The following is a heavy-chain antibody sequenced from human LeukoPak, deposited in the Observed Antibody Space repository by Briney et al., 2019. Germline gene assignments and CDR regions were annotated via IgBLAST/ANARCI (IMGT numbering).Heavy chain of an antibody. CDR3: AKDPPGVVVTYYFDY. J-gene: IGHJ4*02. Sequence: GGSLRLSCAASGFTFSSYGMHWVRQAPGKGLEWVAVISYDGSNKYYADSVKGRFTISRDNSKNTLYLQMNSLRAEDTAVYYCAKDPPGVVVTYYFDYWGQGTLVTVSS. CDR2: ISYDGSNK. CDR1: GFTFSSYG. V-gene: IGHV3-30*18. D-gene: IGHD2-15*01.